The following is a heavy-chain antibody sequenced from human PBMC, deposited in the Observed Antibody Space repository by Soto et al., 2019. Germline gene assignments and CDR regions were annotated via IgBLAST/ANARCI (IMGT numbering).Heavy chain of an antibody. CDR1: GLPFGFFA. Sequence: EVQLLESGGDLVQPGGSLRLSCAASGLPFGFFALPGAAQPPGRGLGWVSTISATGGSTFYADSVKGRFTISRDNSKNTLYLQMNSLRAEDTAIYYCAKDLSSYYYFDFWGQGTLVTVSS. J-gene: IGHJ4*02. CDR2: ISATGGST. V-gene: IGHV3-23*01. D-gene: IGHD2-15*01. CDR3: AKDLSSYYYFDF.